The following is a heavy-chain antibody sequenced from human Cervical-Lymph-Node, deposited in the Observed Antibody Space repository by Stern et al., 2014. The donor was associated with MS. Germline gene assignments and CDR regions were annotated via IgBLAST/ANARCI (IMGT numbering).Heavy chain of an antibody. Sequence: VQLVESGAEVKKPGASVKVSCKASGFTFTNYYVHWVRQAPGQGLEWMGIINRSDDDTGYAQRFQGRLTVTRDTSSSTVYMELTSLRYDDTAVYYCALSAFDFWGHGTLVTVSS. CDR1: GFTFTNYY. CDR2: INRSDDDT. V-gene: IGHV1-46*01. J-gene: IGHJ4*01. D-gene: IGHD5/OR15-5a*01. CDR3: ALSAFDF.